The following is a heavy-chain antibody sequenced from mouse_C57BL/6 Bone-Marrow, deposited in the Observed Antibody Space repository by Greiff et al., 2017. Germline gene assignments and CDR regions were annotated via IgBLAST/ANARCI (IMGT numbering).Heavy chain of an antibody. CDR3: ARRSTTVVPYSYFDV. V-gene: IGHV1-58*01. CDR1: GYTFTSYG. J-gene: IGHJ1*03. Sequence: VQLKESGAELVRPGSSVKMSCKTSGYTFTSYGINWVKQRPGQGLAWIGYIFIGNGYTEYNEKFKGKAPLTSDTSSNTAYMQLSSLTSEDSAIYFCARRSTTVVPYSYFDVGGTGTAVTVSS. CDR2: IFIGNGYT. D-gene: IGHD1-1*01.